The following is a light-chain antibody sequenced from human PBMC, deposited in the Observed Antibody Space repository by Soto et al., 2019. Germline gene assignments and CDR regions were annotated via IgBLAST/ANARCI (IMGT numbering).Light chain of an antibody. J-gene: IGKJ1*01. CDR1: QSVSSY. V-gene: IGKV3-11*01. Sequence: EIVLTQSPATLSLSPGERATLSCGASQSVSSYLAWYQQKPGQAPRLLIYDASNRATGIPARFSGSGSGTDFTLTISSLEPEDFAVYYCQQRSNWPLATFGQGTKVEIK. CDR2: DAS. CDR3: QQRSNWPLAT.